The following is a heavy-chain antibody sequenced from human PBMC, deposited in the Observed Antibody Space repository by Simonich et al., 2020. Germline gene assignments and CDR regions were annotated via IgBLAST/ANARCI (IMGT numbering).Heavy chain of an antibody. V-gene: IGHV2-5*01. CDR2: IYWNVDK. Sequence: QITLKESGPTLVKPTQTLTLTCTFSGFSLSTSGVGVGWIRQPPGKALEWRALIYWNVDKRYSPSLKSRLTITKDTSKNQVVLTMTNMDPVDTATYYCAHKVGYFDLWGRGTLVTVSS. J-gene: IGHJ2*01. CDR1: GFSLSTSGVG. CDR3: AHKVGYFDL.